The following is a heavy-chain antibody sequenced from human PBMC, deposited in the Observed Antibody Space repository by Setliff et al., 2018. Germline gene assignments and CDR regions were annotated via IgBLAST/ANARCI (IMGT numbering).Heavy chain of an antibody. CDR1: GASISSDGYY. Sequence: SETLSLTCSVSGASISSDGYYWSWIRQYPGKGLEWIGYIYYSGSTYYNPSLKSRVTISLDTSENQFSLKLTSVTAADTAVYYCARTGTYRYFDYWGQGTRVTVSS. D-gene: IGHD1-1*01. CDR2: IYYSGST. J-gene: IGHJ4*02. V-gene: IGHV4-31*03. CDR3: ARTGTYRYFDY.